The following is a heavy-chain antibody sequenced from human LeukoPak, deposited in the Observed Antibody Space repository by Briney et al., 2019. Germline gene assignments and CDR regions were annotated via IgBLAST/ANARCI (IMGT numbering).Heavy chain of an antibody. CDR1: GLTFSDYY. J-gene: IGHJ4*02. D-gene: IGHD3-22*01. CDR3: AIQITMIVVVPYFDY. Sequence: GGSLRLSCAASGLTFSDYYMTWIRQAPGKGLGWVSFISSSGTTIYSADSLRGRFTVSRDNAKNSLFLHMNSLRAEDTAVYYCAIQITMIVVVPYFDYWGQGTLVTVSS. CDR2: ISSSGTTI. V-gene: IGHV3-11*04.